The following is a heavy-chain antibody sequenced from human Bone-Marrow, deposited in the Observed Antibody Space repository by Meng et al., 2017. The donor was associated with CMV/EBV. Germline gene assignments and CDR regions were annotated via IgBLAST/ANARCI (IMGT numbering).Heavy chain of an antibody. Sequence: SVKVSCKASGGTFSSYAISWVRQAPGQGLEWMGGIIPILGIANYAQKFQGRVTTTADKSTSTAYMELRSLRSEDTAVYYCARDSQGGMDVWGQGTTVTVSS. V-gene: IGHV1-69*10. CDR3: ARDSQGGMDV. CDR1: GGTFSSYA. CDR2: IIPILGIA. J-gene: IGHJ6*02.